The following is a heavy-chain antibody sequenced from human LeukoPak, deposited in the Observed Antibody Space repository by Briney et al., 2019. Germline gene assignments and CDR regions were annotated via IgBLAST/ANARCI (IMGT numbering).Heavy chain of an antibody. V-gene: IGHV4-34*01. CDR2: INHSGST. CDR1: GGSFSGYY. Sequence: PSETLSLTCAVYGGSFSGYYWSWIRQPPGKGLEWIGEINHSGSTNYNPSLKSRVTISVDTSKNQFSLKLSSVTAADTAVYYCARKEDTAMDAPFDYWGQGTLVTVSS. CDR3: ARKEDTAMDAPFDY. J-gene: IGHJ4*02. D-gene: IGHD5-18*01.